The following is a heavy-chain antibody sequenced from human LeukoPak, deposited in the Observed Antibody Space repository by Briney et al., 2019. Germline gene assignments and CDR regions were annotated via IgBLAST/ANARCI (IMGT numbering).Heavy chain of an antibody. Sequence: GGSLRLSCAASGFTFDDYGMSWVRQAPGKGLEWVSGINWNGGSTVYADSVKGRFTISRDNAKNSLYLQMNSLRAEDTALYYCARTPPAYCSGGSCYIDYWGQGTLVTVSS. J-gene: IGHJ4*02. D-gene: IGHD2-15*01. CDR3: ARTPPAYCSGGSCYIDY. V-gene: IGHV3-20*04. CDR2: INWNGGST. CDR1: GFTFDDYG.